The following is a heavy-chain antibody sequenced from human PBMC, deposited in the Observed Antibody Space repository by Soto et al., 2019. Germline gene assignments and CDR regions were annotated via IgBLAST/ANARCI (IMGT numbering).Heavy chain of an antibody. CDR1: GYTFTGYY. CDR3: ARVLRYFEWLLRHYYFDC. V-gene: IGHV1-2*02. Sequence: ASVKVSCKASGYTFTGYYMHWVRQAPGQGLEWMGWINPNSGGTNYAQKFQGRVTMTRDTSISTAYMELSRLRSDDTAVYYCARVLRYFEWLLRHYYFDCWGQGTLVTVYS. J-gene: IGHJ4*02. CDR2: INPNSGGT. D-gene: IGHD3-9*01.